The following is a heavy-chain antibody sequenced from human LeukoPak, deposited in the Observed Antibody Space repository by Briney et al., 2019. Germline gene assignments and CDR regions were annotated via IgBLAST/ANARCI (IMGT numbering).Heavy chain of an antibody. CDR1: GYTFTGDY. D-gene: IGHD2-2*01. Sequence: ASVKVSCKASGYTFTGDYMHWVRQGPGQGLEWMGWINTNTGNPTYAQGFTGRFVFSLDTSVSTAYLQISSLKAEDTAVYYCARGYCSSTSCYGGSYWGQGTLVTVS. V-gene: IGHV7-4-1*02. J-gene: IGHJ4*02. CDR3: ARGYCSSTSCYGGSY. CDR2: INTNTGNP.